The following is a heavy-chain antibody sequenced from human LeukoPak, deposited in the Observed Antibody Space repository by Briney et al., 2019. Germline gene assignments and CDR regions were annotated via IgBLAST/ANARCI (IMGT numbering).Heavy chain of an antibody. V-gene: IGHV1-2*02. J-gene: IGHJ4*02. CDR2: IDPICGGT. Sequence: ASVKVAYKASGYIFPHYYLHWVRRAPGRGLEGMAWIDPICGGTKYAQKFEGRATMPRDTPGNTAYMEESRLRSVDTAEYYFTRDRITAEGGHCDYWGQGTQVTVSS. CDR1: GYIFPHYY. D-gene: IGHD3-16*01. CDR3: TRDRITAEGGHCDY.